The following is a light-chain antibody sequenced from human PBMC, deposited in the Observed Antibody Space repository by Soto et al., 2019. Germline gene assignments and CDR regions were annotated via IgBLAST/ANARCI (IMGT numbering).Light chain of an antibody. J-gene: IGKJ1*01. CDR2: GAS. Sequence: AIPMTQSPSSLSASVRDRVTITCRASQVIRNDLGWYQQKPGKAPKLLIYGASNLQSGVPSRFSGSGSGTDFTLTITSLQPEDFATYYCLHDHNYPWTFGQGTKVDIK. CDR3: LHDHNYPWT. V-gene: IGKV1-6*01. CDR1: QVIRND.